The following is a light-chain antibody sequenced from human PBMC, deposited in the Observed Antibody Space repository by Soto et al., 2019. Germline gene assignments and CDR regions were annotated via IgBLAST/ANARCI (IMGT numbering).Light chain of an antibody. CDR3: QHYNTLPRT. V-gene: IGKV3-15*01. J-gene: IGKJ1*01. CDR2: GAS. Sequence: EIGMTQSAGKLSVSAGEVATLSCRVSQSIRSNLAWYQQKPGQPPRLLIYGASTRATGIPARFSGSGSGTEFTLTISTLQSEDFAVYYCQHYNTLPRTFGQGTKVDIK. CDR1: QSIRSN.